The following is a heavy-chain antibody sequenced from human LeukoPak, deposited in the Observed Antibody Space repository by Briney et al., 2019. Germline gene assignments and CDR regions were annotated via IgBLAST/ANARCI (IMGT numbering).Heavy chain of an antibody. J-gene: IGHJ4*02. D-gene: IGHD5-12*01. CDR2: IKQDGSEK. CDR3: ASDSGYDQDYFDY. Sequence: GGSLRLSCAASGFTFSSYWVSWVRQAPGKGLEWVANIKQDGSEKYYVDSVKGRFTISRDNAKNSLYLQMNSLRAEDTAVYYCASDSGYDQDYFDYWGQGTLVTVSS. CDR1: GFTFSSYW. V-gene: IGHV3-7*01.